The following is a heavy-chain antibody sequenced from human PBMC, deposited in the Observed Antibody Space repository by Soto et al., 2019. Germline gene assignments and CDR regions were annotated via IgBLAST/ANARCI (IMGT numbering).Heavy chain of an antibody. D-gene: IGHD3-10*01. CDR2: ISTYKGNT. Sequence: QVQLVQSGGEVKKPGASVTVSCKASGYTFTSYGISWVRQAPGQGLEWMGWISTYKGNTYYAQKFQDRVTMTTDTSTQTAHIEPVGPRSEATAVYYCARDLIIMVRALLKDYWGQGTLVTVSS. V-gene: IGHV1-18*01. J-gene: IGHJ4*02. CDR3: ARDLIIMVRALLKDY. CDR1: GYTFTSYG.